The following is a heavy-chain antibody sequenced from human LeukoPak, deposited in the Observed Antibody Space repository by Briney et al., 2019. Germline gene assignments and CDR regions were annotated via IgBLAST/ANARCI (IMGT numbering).Heavy chain of an antibody. V-gene: IGHV3-72*01. J-gene: IGHJ3*02. CDR1: GFKFSDHY. CDR2: SRNKASSYTT. CDR3: AKSFGCSGGSCYSDAFDI. Sequence: GGSQRLSCAASGFKFSDHYIDWVRQAPGKGLEWVGRSRNKASSYTTEYAASVEGRFTISRDVSESSLYLQMNSLRTEDTAVYYCAKSFGCSGGSCYSDAFDIWGQGTMVAVSS. D-gene: IGHD2-15*01.